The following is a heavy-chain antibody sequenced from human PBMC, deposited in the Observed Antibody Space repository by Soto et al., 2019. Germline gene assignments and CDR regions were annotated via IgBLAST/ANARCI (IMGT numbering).Heavy chain of an antibody. CDR1: GFTFSSYG. Sequence: PGGSMRLSCAASGFTFSSYGMHWVRQAPGKGLEWVAVTWYDGSNKYYADSVKGRFTISRDNSKNTLYLQMNSLRAEDTAVYYCARARAPYYYYYGMDVWGQGTTVTVSS. V-gene: IGHV3-33*01. CDR3: ARARAPYYYYYGMDV. J-gene: IGHJ6*02. CDR2: TWYDGSNK.